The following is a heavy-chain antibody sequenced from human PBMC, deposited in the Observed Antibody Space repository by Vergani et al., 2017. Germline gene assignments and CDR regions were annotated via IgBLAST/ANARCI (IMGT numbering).Heavy chain of an antibody. J-gene: IGHJ4*02. CDR3: GKEGGGYCSGGTCYPQY. CDR1: GFTFNSYG. V-gene: IGHV3-30*02. CDR2: IRSDESRR. D-gene: IGHD2-15*01. Sequence: QVQLVESGGGVVQPGGSLRLSCAASGFTFNSYGMHWVRQAPGTGLEWVASIRSDESRRYYGDSMEGPFTISRDNSKNTLYLQMKSLRPEDTAVYYCGKEGGGYCSGGTCYPQYWGQGTLVIVSS.